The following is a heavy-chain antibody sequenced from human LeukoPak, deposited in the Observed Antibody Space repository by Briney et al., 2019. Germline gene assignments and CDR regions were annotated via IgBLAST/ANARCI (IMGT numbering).Heavy chain of an antibody. D-gene: IGHD2-2*01. V-gene: IGHV3-23*01. J-gene: IGHJ1*01. CDR3: AKANGYCSSTSCYYFWYFQH. Sequence: GASLRLSCAASGFTFSSYAMSWVRQAPGKGLEWVSGISGSGGSTYYADSAKGRFTISRDNSKNTLYLQMNSLRAEDTAVYYCAKANGYCSSTSCYYFWYFQHWGQGTLVTASS. CDR2: ISGSGGST. CDR1: GFTFSSYA.